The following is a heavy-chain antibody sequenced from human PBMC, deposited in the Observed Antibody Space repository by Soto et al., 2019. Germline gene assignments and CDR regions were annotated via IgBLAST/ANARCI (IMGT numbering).Heavy chain of an antibody. D-gene: IGHD6-19*01. Sequence: PXESLCLTCPVSGVSIGISNWWSWVRQPPGKGLEWIGEIYHSGSTNYNPSLKIRVTISVDKSKNQFSLKLSSVTAADTAVYYCARAVASTSYYFDYWGQGTLVTVYS. J-gene: IGHJ4*02. CDR3: ARAVASTSYYFDY. CDR1: GVSIGISNW. CDR2: IYHSGST. V-gene: IGHV4-4*02.